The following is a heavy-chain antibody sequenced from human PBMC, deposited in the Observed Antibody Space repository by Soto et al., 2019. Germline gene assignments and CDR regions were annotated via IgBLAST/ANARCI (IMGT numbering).Heavy chain of an antibody. Sequence: ASVKVSCKASGYTFTSYGISWVRQAPGQGLEWMGWISAYNGNTNYAQKLQGRATMTTDTSTSTAYMELRSLRSDDTAVYYCARGYCSSTSCYPPYFDYWGQGXLVTVSS. D-gene: IGHD2-2*01. J-gene: IGHJ4*02. CDR2: ISAYNGNT. V-gene: IGHV1-18*01. CDR3: ARGYCSSTSCYPPYFDY. CDR1: GYTFTSYG.